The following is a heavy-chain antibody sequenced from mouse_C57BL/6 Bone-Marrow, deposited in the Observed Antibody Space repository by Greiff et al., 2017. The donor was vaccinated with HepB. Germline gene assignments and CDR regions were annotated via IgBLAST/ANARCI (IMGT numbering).Heavy chain of an antibody. D-gene: IGHD4-1*01. J-gene: IGHJ2*01. CDR2: ISDGGSYT. CDR1: GFTFSSYA. CDR3: ARGGTGPYYFDY. V-gene: IGHV5-4*03. Sequence: EVKLQESGGGLVKPGGSLKLSCAASGFTFSSYAMSWVRQTPEKRLEWVATISDGGSYTYYPDNVKGRFTISRDNAKNNLYLQMSHLKSEDTAMYYCARGGTGPYYFDYWGQGTTLTVSS.